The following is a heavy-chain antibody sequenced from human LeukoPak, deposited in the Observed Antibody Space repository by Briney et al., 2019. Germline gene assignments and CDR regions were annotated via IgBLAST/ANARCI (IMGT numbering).Heavy chain of an antibody. CDR2: IYGNDDK. D-gene: IGHD6-19*01. CDR1: GFSLTTSGVG. V-gene: IGHV2-5*01. CDR3: AYRGSGPYDY. Sequence: SGPTLVNPTQTLTLTCTFSGFSLTTSGVGVAWIRQPPGKALEWLALIYGNDDKHYSPSLKSRLTVTKDTSKDQVVLEMTDVDPVDTGTYYCAYRGSGPYDYWGQGTLVTVSS. J-gene: IGHJ4*02.